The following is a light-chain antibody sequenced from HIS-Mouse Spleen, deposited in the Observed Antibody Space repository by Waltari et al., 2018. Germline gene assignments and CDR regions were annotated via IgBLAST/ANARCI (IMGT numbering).Light chain of an antibody. V-gene: IGLV2-8*01. CDR3: SSYAGSNNLV. CDR2: EVS. CDR1: SSYVGGSNY. Sequence: QSALTQPPSASGSPGQSVTLSCTGTSSYVGGSNYVSWYQQHPGKAPKLMIYEVSKRPSGVPDRFSGSKSGNTASLTVSGLQAEDEADYYCSSYAGSNNLVFGGGTKLTVL. J-gene: IGLJ2*01.